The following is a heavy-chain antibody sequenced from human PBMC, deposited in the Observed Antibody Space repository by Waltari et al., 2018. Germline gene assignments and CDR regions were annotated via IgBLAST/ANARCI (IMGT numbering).Heavy chain of an antibody. CDR1: GDSVSNNYW. CDR2: IHGTGKT. CDR3: ARDRGRGLYLDS. Sequence: QLQLQQSGPGLVKPSESLFLSCAVSGDSVSNNYWWSWVRQPPGKGLEWLGQIHGTGKTNYNPSRESRVTVSMDTSNNQFSLRVTSPTAADTAVYFCARDRGRGLYLDSWGQGTLVTVS. D-gene: IGHD1-26*01. J-gene: IGHJ4*02. V-gene: IGHV4-4*02.